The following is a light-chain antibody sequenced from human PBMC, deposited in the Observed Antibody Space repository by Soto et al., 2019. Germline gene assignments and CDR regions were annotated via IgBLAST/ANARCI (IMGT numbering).Light chain of an antibody. Sequence: DIQMTQSPSSLSASLGDRVTITCRASQGIGNYLAWYQLQPGKVPKLLIYAASTLQSGVPSRFSGSGSGTDFTLTISSLRPEDVATYFCQKYNSAPRTFGQGTKVEI. CDR2: AAS. CDR3: QKYNSAPRT. V-gene: IGKV1-27*01. CDR1: QGIGNY. J-gene: IGKJ1*01.